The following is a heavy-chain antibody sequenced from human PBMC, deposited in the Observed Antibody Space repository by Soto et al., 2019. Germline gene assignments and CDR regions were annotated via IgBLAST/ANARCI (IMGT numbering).Heavy chain of an antibody. CDR3: ARDGHSGDYRFLFDY. V-gene: IGHV4-30-4*01. CDR2: IYYSGST. Sequence: QVQLQESGPGLVKPSQTLSLTCTVSGGSISSGDYYWSWIRQPPGKGLEWIGYIYYSGSTYYNPSLRSRVSISGDTSKDLFSLKLSSVTAADTAVYYGARDGHSGDYRFLFDYWGQGTLVTVSS. CDR1: GGSISSGDYY. D-gene: IGHD4-17*01. J-gene: IGHJ4*02.